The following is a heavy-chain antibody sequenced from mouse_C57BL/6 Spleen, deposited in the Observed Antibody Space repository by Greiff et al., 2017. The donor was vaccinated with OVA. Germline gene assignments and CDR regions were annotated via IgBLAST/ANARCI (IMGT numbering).Heavy chain of an antibody. CDR3: ARGLGRGRTAWFAY. CDR1: GYTFTSYD. Sequence: VKLMESGPELVKPGASVKLSCKASGYTFTSYDINWVKQRPGQGLEWIGWIYPRDGSTKYNEKFKGKATLTVDTSSSTAYMELHSLTSEDSAVYFCARGLGRGRTAWFAYWGQGTLVTVSA. V-gene: IGHV1-85*01. J-gene: IGHJ3*01. D-gene: IGHD4-1*01. CDR2: IYPRDGST.